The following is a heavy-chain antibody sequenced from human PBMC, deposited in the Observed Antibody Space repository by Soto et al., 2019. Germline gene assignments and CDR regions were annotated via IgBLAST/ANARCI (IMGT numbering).Heavy chain of an antibody. CDR2: IYYSGST. Sequence: PSETLSLTCTVSGGSISSYYWSWIRQPPGKGLEWIGYIYYSGSTNYNPSLKSRVTISVDTSKNQFSLKLSSVTAADTAVYYCAREHRGSVNWFDPWGQGTLVTVSS. CDR1: GGSISSYY. V-gene: IGHV4-59*01. CDR3: AREHRGSVNWFDP. J-gene: IGHJ5*02. D-gene: IGHD2-15*01.